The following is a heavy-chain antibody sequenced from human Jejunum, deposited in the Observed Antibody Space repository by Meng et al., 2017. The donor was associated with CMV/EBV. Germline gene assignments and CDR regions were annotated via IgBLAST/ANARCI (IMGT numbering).Heavy chain of an antibody. V-gene: IGHV3-23*01. Sequence: LRVSCAVSGFSFSNYAMTWVRQAPGKEMEWVSSISASGGSRYYGDSVKGRFTISRDNFKNTLYLQMNSLRAEDTAVYYCAKDPEGYWGQGTLVTVSS. CDR2: ISASGGSR. CDR3: AKDPEGY. CDR1: GFSFSNYA. J-gene: IGHJ4*02.